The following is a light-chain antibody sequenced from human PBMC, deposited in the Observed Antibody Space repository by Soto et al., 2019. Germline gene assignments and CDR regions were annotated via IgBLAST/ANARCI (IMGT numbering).Light chain of an antibody. Sequence: QSALTQPPSASGSPGQSVTISCTGTNIDVGGYNYVAWYQQHPGTAPKVIINEVTKRPSGVPDRFIGSKSGNTASLTISGLQAEDEADYFCSSYASNTILFVFGTGTQLTVL. CDR3: SSYASNTILFV. J-gene: IGLJ1*01. V-gene: IGLV2-8*01. CDR2: EVT. CDR1: NIDVGGYNY.